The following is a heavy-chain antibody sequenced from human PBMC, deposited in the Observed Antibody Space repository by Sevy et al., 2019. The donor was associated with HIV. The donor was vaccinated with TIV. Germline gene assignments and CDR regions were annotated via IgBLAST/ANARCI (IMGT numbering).Heavy chain of an antibody. D-gene: IGHD3-3*01. CDR1: GYTFTSYG. CDR3: ARDGNHYDFWSGYTDY. J-gene: IGHJ4*02. Sequence: ASVKVSCKASGYTFTSYGISWVRQAPGQGLEWMGWISAYNGNTIYAQKLQGRVTMTTDTSTSTAYMELRSLRSDDTAVYYCARDGNHYDFWSGYTDYWGQGTLVTVSS. V-gene: IGHV1-18*01. CDR2: ISAYNGNT.